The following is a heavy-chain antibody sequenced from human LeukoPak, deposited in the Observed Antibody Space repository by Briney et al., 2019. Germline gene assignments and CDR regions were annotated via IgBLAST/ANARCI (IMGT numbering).Heavy chain of an antibody. V-gene: IGHV4-4*07. Sequence: SETLSLTCTVSGGAISSYYWSWIRQPAGKGLEWIGRIYTSGSTNYNPSLKSRVTMSVDTSKNQFSLELSSVTAADTAVYYCARATDSGSYKGWFDPWGQGTLVTVSS. CDR3: ARATDSGSYKGWFDP. D-gene: IGHD1-26*01. J-gene: IGHJ5*02. CDR2: IYTSGST. CDR1: GGAISSYY.